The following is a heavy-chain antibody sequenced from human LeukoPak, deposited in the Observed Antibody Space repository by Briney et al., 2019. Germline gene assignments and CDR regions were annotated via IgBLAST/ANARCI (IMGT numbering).Heavy chain of an antibody. Sequence: SETLSLTCTVSGGSVSSYYWSWIRQSPGKGLEWIGYIYYSGSTNYNPSLKSRVTTNYNPSLKSRVTISVDTSKNQFSLKLSSVTVADTAVYYCANSGYSSSWYQDYWGQGTLVTVS. D-gene: IGHD6-13*01. CDR1: GGSVSSYY. J-gene: IGHJ4*02. CDR3: ANSGYSSSWYQDY. CDR2: IYYSGST. V-gene: IGHV4-59*08.